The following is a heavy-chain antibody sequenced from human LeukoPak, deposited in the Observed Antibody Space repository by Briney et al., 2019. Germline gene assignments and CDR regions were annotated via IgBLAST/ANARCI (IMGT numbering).Heavy chain of an antibody. Sequence: SGGSLRLSCAASGFTFSSYSMNWIRQAPGKGLEWVSSISSSSSYIYYADSVKGRFTISRDNAKNSLYLQMNSLRAEDTAVYYCARAAGKYYYDSSGYYYFDYWGQGTLVTVSS. CDR1: GFTFSSYS. D-gene: IGHD3-22*01. J-gene: IGHJ4*02. CDR2: ISSSSSYI. V-gene: IGHV3-21*01. CDR3: ARAAGKYYYDSSGYYYFDY.